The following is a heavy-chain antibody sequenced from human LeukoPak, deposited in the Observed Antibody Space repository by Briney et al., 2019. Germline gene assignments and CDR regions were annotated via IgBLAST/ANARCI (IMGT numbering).Heavy chain of an antibody. CDR2: ISSSSSYI. D-gene: IGHD6-13*01. Sequence: PGGSLRLSCAASGFTFSSYRMNWVRQAPGKGLEWVSSISSSSSYIYYADSVKGRFTISRDNAKNSLYLQMNSLRAEDTAVYYCAASSSWFKAYYYYYGMDVWGQGTTVTVSS. V-gene: IGHV3-21*01. J-gene: IGHJ6*02. CDR3: AASSSWFKAYYYYYGMDV. CDR1: GFTFSSYR.